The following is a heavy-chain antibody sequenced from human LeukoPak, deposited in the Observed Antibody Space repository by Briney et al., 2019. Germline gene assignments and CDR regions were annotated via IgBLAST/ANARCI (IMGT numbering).Heavy chain of an antibody. CDR3: ARDDGHFGRD. Sequence: GGSLRLSCAASGFTFSSYTMTWVRQAPGRGLEWVSGISNTGGSTYYADSVKGRFTISRDNAKNTLYLQMNSLRAEDTAVYFCARDDGHFGRDWGQGTLVTVSS. V-gene: IGHV3-23*01. CDR2: ISNTGGST. CDR1: GFTFSSYT. J-gene: IGHJ4*02. D-gene: IGHD3-3*01.